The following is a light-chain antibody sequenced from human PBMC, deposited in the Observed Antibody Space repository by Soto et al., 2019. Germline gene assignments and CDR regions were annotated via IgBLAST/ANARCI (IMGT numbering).Light chain of an antibody. V-gene: IGLV2-14*01. CDR1: SSDVGGYNY. CDR3: SSYSGSSTQVL. Sequence: QSALTQPASVSGSPGQSITISCTGSSSDVGGYNYVSWYQQHPGKAPKLIIYDVTYRPSGVSYRFSGSKSGSTASLTISGLQAEDEADYYCSSYSGSSTQVLFGGGTKLTVL. CDR2: DVT. J-gene: IGLJ2*01.